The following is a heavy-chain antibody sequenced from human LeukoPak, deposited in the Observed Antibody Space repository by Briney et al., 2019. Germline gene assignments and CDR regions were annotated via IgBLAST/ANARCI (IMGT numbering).Heavy chain of an antibody. CDR2: IIPIFGTA. J-gene: IGHJ5*02. Sequence: SVKVSCKASGGTFSSYAISWVRQAPGQGLEWMGGIIPIFGTANYAQKFQGRVTITTDESTSTAYMELSSLRSEDTAMYYCARGAVPAARRSWFDPWGQGTLVTVSS. CDR3: ARGAVPAARRSWFDP. V-gene: IGHV1-69*05. D-gene: IGHD2-2*01. CDR1: GGTFSSYA.